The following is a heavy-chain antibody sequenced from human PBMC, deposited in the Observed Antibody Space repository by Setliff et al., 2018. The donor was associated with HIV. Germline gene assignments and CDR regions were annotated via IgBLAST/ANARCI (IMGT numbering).Heavy chain of an antibody. V-gene: IGHV3-7*01. CDR2: MKYDRTEI. J-gene: IGHJ3*01. CDR1: GFSFRTYW. D-gene: IGHD3-9*01. Sequence: GGSLRLSCAASGFSFRTYWMSWVRQAPGKGLEWVANMKYDRTEIYYVDAVKGRFTISRDNAKKSVFLHMNSLRGEDTAVYYCVREGEYFDTIGHYLVRRFFDLWGQGTMVTVSS. CDR3: VREGEYFDTIGHYLVRRFFDL.